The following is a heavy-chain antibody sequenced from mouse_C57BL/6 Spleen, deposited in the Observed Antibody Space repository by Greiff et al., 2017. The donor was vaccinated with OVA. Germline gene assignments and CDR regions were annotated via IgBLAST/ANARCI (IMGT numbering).Heavy chain of an antibody. D-gene: IGHD1-1*02. V-gene: IGHV1-50*01. CDR3: ARRGIMGYAMDY. J-gene: IGHJ4*01. CDR2: IDPSDSYT. CDR1: GYTFTCYW. Sequence: QVQLQQPGAELVKPGASVKLSCKASGYTFTCYWMQWVKQRPGQGLEWIGEIDPSDSYTNYNQKFKGKATLTVDTSSSTAYMQLSSLTSEDSAVYYCARRGIMGYAMDYWGQGTSVTVSS.